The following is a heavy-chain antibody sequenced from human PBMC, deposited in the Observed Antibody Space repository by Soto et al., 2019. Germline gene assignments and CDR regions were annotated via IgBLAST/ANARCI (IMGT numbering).Heavy chain of an antibody. D-gene: IGHD2-2*01. J-gene: IGHJ5*02. CDR2: IYYSGST. Sequence: PSETLSLTCTVSGGSISSYYWSWIRQPPRKGLEWIGYIYYSGSTNYNPSLKSRVTISVDTSKNQFSLKLSSVTAADTAVYYCARDACSSTSCYAWFDPWGQGTLVTVSS. CDR1: GGSISSYY. CDR3: ARDACSSTSCYAWFDP. V-gene: IGHV4-59*12.